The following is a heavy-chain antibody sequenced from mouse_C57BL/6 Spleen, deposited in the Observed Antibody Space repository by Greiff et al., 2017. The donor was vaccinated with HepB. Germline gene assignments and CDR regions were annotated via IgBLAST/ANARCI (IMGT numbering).Heavy chain of an antibody. D-gene: IGHD1-1*01. V-gene: IGHV1-42*01. CDR3: ARSDYYGSTYWYFDV. Sequence: VQLQQSGPELVKPGASVKISCKASGYSFTGYYMNWVKQSPEKSLEWIGEINPSTGGTTYNQKFKAKATLTVEKASSTAYMQLKSLTSEDSAVYYCARSDYYGSTYWYFDVWGTGTTVTVSS. J-gene: IGHJ1*03. CDR2: INPSTGGT. CDR1: GYSFTGYY.